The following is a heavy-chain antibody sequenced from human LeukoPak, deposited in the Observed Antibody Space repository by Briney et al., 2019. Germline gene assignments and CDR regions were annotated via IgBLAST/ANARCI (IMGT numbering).Heavy chain of an antibody. CDR1: GFTFSSYW. V-gene: IGHV3-7*03. Sequence: GGSLRPSCAASGFTFSSYWMSWVRQVPAKGLEWVANIKQDGSEKYFVDSVRARFTISRDNAKNLMYLQMSSLRGEDTAVYYCARQPFDYWGQGTLVTVSS. J-gene: IGHJ4*02. CDR3: ARQPFDY. CDR2: IKQDGSEK.